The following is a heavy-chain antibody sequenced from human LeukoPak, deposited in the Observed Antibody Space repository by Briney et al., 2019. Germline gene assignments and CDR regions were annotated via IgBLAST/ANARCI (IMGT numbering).Heavy chain of an antibody. CDR3: ARVRGFYDSSGYYPYYFDY. CDR2: IYYSGST. V-gene: IGHV4-31*03. J-gene: IGHJ4*02. CDR1: GGSISSGGYY. D-gene: IGHD3-22*01. Sequence: SETLSLTCTVSGGSISSGGYYWSWIRRHPGKGLEWIGYIYYSGSTYYNPSLKSRVTISVDTSKNQFSLKLSSVTAADTAVYYCARVRGFYDSSGYYPYYFDYWGQGTLVTVSS.